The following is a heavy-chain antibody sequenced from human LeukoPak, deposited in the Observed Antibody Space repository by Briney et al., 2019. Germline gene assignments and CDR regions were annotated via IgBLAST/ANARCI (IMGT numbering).Heavy chain of an antibody. CDR2: ISSRGSTI. Sequence: PGGSLRLSCAASGIPFSDYYMSWIRQAPGKGLEWVSYISSRGSTIYYADSVKGRFTISRDNAKNSLYLQMNGLRAEDTAMYYCARYGSGSNFDYWGQGTLVTVSS. CDR3: ARYGSGSNFDY. V-gene: IGHV3-11*01. CDR1: GIPFSDYY. J-gene: IGHJ4*02. D-gene: IGHD3-10*01.